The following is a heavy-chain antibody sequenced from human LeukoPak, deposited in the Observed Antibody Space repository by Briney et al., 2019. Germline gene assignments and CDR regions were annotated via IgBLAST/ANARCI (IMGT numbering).Heavy chain of an antibody. D-gene: IGHD4-17*01. Sequence: PGGSLRLSCAASGFTFSSYAMHWVRQAPGKGLEWVAVISYDGSNKYYADSVKGRFTISRDNSKNTLYLQMNSLRAEDTAVYYCARDVSTQYGDLYNWSQGTLVTVSS. CDR2: ISYDGSNK. CDR1: GFTFSSYA. J-gene: IGHJ4*02. V-gene: IGHV3-30-3*01. CDR3: ARDVSTQYGDLYN.